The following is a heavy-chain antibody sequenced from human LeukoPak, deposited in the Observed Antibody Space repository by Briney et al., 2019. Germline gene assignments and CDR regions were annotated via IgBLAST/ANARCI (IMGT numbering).Heavy chain of an antibody. Sequence: PSETLSLTCTVSGGSISSYYWSWIRQPPGKGLEWIGYIYYSGSTNYNPSLKSRVTISVDTSKNQFSPKLSSVTAADTAVYYCARGVNRKDGYYGSGSYYNWFDPWGQGTLVTVSS. V-gene: IGHV4-59*01. J-gene: IGHJ5*02. CDR1: GGSISSYY. CDR3: ARGVNRKDGYYGSGSYYNWFDP. D-gene: IGHD3-10*01. CDR2: IYYSGST.